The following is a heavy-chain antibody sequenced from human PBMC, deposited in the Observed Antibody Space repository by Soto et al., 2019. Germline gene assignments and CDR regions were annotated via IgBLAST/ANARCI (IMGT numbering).Heavy chain of an antibody. CDR3: ARHRYSYGVYYFDY. V-gene: IGHV4-39*01. J-gene: IGHJ4*02. CDR1: GGSISSGPYS. CDR2: FYYSGST. D-gene: IGHD5-18*01. Sequence: PSETLSLTCTVSGGSISSGPYSWGWIRQPPGKGLEWIGTFYYSGSTYYNPSLASRVTISVDTSKNQFSLKLSSVTAADTAVYYCARHRYSYGVYYFDYWGQGTLVTVSS.